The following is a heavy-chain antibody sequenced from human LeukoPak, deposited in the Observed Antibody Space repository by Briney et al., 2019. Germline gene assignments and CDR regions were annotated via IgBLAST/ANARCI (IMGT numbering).Heavy chain of an antibody. CDR3: ARDRVYGMDV. CDR2: ISYDGSNK. CDR1: GFTFSNYE. Sequence: GGSLRLSCAASGFTFSNYEMNWVRQAPGKGLEWVAVISYDGSNKYYADSVKGRFTISRDNSKNTLYLQMNSLRAEDTAVYYCARDRVYGMDVWGQGTTVTVSS. V-gene: IGHV3-30-3*01. J-gene: IGHJ6*02.